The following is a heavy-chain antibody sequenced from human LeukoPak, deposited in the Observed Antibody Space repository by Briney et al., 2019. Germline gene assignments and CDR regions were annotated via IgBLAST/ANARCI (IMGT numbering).Heavy chain of an antibody. CDR3: ARGPINYGDYYYYMDV. D-gene: IGHD4-17*01. Sequence: ASVKVSCMASGYTFTSYDINWVRQATGQGLEWMGWMNPNSGNTDYAQKFQGRVTMTRNTSISTAYMELSSLRSEDTAVYYCARGPINYGDYYYYMDVWGKGTTVTVSS. V-gene: IGHV1-8*01. J-gene: IGHJ6*03. CDR1: GYTFTSYD. CDR2: MNPNSGNT.